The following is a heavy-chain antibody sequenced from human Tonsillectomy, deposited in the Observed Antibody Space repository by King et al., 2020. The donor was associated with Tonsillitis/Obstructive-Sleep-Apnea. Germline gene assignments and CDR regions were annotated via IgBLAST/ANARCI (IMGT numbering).Heavy chain of an antibody. J-gene: IGHJ5*02. D-gene: IGHD1-1*01. V-gene: IGHV5-10-1*01. Sequence: QLVQSGAEVHTPGESLKISCQGSGSRFTSPWISWVRQMPGKGLEWMGRIDPSDSYTNYSPSFQGHVTISADKSISTASLQWSSLKASATAMDYGARHDNMGEDGGDPGGQGTRGTVSA. CDR1: GSRFTSPW. CDR2: IDPSDSYT. CDR3: ARHDNMGEDGGDP.